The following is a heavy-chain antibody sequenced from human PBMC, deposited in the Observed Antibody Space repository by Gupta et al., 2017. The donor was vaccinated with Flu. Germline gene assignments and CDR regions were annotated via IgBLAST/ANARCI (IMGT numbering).Heavy chain of an antibody. CDR1: YS. V-gene: IGHV3-21*01. CDR2: ISSSSSYI. Sequence: YSMNWVRQAPGKGLEWVSSISSSSSYIYYADSVKGRFTISRDNAKNSLYLQMNSLRAEDTAVYYCARTITMIVVVNDAFDIWGQGTMVTVSS. J-gene: IGHJ3*02. D-gene: IGHD3-22*01. CDR3: ARTITMIVVVNDAFDI.